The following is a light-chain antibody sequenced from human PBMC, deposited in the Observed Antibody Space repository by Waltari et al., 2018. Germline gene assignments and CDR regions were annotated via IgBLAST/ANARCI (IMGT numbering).Light chain of an antibody. Sequence: SYELTQPPSVSVSPGQTARITCSGDSLSKQYAYWYQQKSGQAPIVLIYKDTERPSGTPERFSGSGYGTTVTLTITGVQSEDEADYYCQSADSTGTYLIFGGGTSLTVL. J-gene: IGLJ2*01. CDR1: SLSKQY. CDR2: KDT. CDR3: QSADSTGTYLI. V-gene: IGLV3-25*03.